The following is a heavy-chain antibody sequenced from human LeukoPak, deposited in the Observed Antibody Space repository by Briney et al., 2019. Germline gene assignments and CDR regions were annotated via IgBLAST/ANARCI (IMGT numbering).Heavy chain of an antibody. V-gene: IGHV3-23*01. CDR3: AKSPITIFGVVIYFDY. CDR1: GFTFSSYA. CDR2: ISGSGGST. D-gene: IGHD3-3*01. J-gene: IGHJ4*02. Sequence: PGGSLRLSCAASGFTFSSYAMSWVRQAPGKGLEWVSAISGSGGSTYYADSVKGRFTISRDNSKNTLYLQMNSLRAGDTAVYYCAKSPITIFGVVIYFDYWGQGALVTVSS.